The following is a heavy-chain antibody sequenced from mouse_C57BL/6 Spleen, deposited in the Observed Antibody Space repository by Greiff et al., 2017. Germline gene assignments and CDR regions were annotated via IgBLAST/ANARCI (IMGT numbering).Heavy chain of an antibody. CDR1: GYTFTSYW. Sequence: QVQLQQPGAELVKPGASVKLSCKASGYTFTSYWMHWVKQRPGQGLEWIGRIHPNSGSTNYNEKFKSKATLTVDKSSSTAYMQLSSLTSEDSAVYYCAREDVADYDVEAMDYWGQGTSVTVSS. D-gene: IGHD2-4*01. V-gene: IGHV1-64*01. CDR2: IHPNSGST. CDR3: AREDVADYDVEAMDY. J-gene: IGHJ4*01.